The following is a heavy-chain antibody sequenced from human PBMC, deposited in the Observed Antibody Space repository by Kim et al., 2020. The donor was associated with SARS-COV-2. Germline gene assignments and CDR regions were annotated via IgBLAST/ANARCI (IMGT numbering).Heavy chain of an antibody. Sequence: GGSLRLSCAASGFTFNSYGMHWVRQAPGKGLEWVAVISYDGRNNYYADSVKGRFTISRDNSKNTLYLQMNTLRADDTAVYHCAKDGGNYYYYGMDVWGQGPTVPVSS. CDR1: GFTFNSYG. CDR2: ISYDGRNN. D-gene: IGHD3-16*01. CDR3: AKDGGNYYYYGMDV. V-gene: IGHV3-30*18. J-gene: IGHJ6*02.